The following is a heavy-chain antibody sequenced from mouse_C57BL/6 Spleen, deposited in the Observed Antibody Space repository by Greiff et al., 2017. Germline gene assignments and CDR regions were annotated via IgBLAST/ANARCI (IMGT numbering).Heavy chain of an antibody. V-gene: IGHV1-76*01. CDR1: GYTFTDYY. CDR3: ARLYYGSSLFDY. Sequence: VQLQQSGAELVRPGASVKLSCKASGYTFTDYYINWVKQRPGQGLEWIARIYPGSGNTYYNEKFKGKATLTAEKSSSTAYMQLSSLTSEDSAVYFCARLYYGSSLFDYWGQGTTLTVSS. CDR2: IYPGSGNT. D-gene: IGHD1-1*01. J-gene: IGHJ2*01.